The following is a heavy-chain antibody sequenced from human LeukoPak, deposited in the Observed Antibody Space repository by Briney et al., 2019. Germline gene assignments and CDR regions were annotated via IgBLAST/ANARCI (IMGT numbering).Heavy chain of an antibody. CDR1: GFTFSGSA. CDR3: TSEVTGASDY. CDR2: IRSKANSYAT. Sequence: GGSLKLSCAASGFTFSGSAMHWVRQASGKGLEWVGRIRSKANSYATEYAASVKRRFTISRDDSKNTAYLQMNSLKTEDTAVYYCTSEVTGASDYWGQGTLVTVSS. V-gene: IGHV3-73*01. J-gene: IGHJ4*02. D-gene: IGHD2-21*02.